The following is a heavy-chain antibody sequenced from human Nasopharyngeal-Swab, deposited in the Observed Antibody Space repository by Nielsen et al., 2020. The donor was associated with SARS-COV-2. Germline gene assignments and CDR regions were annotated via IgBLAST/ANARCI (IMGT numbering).Heavy chain of an antibody. CDR2: IYTGDSDT. V-gene: IGHV5-51*01. CDR1: GYSFTSYW. Sequence: GGSLRLSCKGSGYSFTSYWIGWVGQMPGKGLEWMGIIYTGDSDTRYSPSFQGQVTISADKSISTAYLQWSSLKASDTAMYYCASLPNPYQGWFDPWGQGTLVTVSS. J-gene: IGHJ5*02. D-gene: IGHD2-2*01. CDR3: ASLPNPYQGWFDP.